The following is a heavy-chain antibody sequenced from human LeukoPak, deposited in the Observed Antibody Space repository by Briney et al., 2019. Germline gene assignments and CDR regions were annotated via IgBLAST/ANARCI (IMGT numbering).Heavy chain of an antibody. Sequence: PSETLSLTCTVSGGSISSYYWSWIRQPPGKGLEWIGYIYYSGSTNYNPSLKSRGTISVATSKNQFSLKLSSVTAADPAVYYCARGAPVEMATTYYFDDWGQGTLVTASS. J-gene: IGHJ4*02. D-gene: IGHD5-24*01. V-gene: IGHV4-59*01. CDR1: GGSISSYY. CDR2: IYYSGST. CDR3: ARGAPVEMATTYYFDD.